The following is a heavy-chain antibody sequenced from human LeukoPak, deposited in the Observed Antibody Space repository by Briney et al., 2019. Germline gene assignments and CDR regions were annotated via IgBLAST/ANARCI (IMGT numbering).Heavy chain of an antibody. D-gene: IGHD2-15*01. CDR1: GLTFSSYW. CDR3: ARVLKWWSPVDD. V-gene: IGHV3-74*01. CDR2: INSDGSST. Sequence: QAGGSLRLSCAASGLTFSSYWMHWVRQAPGKGLVWVSRINSDGSSTSYADSVKGRFSISRDNAKNTLYLQMNSLRAEDTAVYYCARVLKWWSPVDDCGQGTLVTVSS. J-gene: IGHJ4*02.